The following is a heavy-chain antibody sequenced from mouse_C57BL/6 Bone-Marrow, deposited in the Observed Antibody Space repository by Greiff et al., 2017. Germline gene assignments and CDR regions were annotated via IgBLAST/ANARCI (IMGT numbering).Heavy chain of an antibody. J-gene: IGHJ1*03. CDR1: GYTFTSYW. CDR3: ARRAAVVDLWYFDV. D-gene: IGHD1-1*01. V-gene: IGHV1-53*01. Sequence: VKLQQPGTELVKPGASVKLSCKASGYTFTSYWMHWVKQRPGQGLEWIGNINPSNGGTNYNEKFKSKATLTVDKSSSTAYMQLSSLTSEDSAVYYCARRAAVVDLWYFDVWGTGTTVTVSS. CDR2: INPSNGGT.